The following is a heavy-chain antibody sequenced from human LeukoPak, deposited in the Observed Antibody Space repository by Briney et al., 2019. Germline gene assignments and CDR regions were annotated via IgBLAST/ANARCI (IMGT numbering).Heavy chain of an antibody. CDR2: IYYSGST. CDR3: ARGWGITMIVVVAAYFDY. V-gene: IGHV4-39*01. D-gene: IGHD3-22*01. Sequence: SETLSLTCTVSGGSVSSSSYYWGWIRQPPGKGLEWIGSIYYSGSTYYNPSLKSRVTISVDTSKNQFSLKLSSVTAADTAVYYCARGWGITMIVVVAAYFDYWGQGTLVTISS. J-gene: IGHJ4*02. CDR1: GGSVSSSSYY.